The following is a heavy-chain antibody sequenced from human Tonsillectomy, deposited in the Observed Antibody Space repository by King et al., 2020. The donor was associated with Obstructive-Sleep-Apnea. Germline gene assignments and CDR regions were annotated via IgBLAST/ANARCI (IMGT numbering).Heavy chain of an antibody. D-gene: IGHD3-3*01. V-gene: IGHV1-18*04. J-gene: IGHJ6*02. Sequence: QLVQSGAEVKKPGASVKVSCKASGYTFTSYGISWVRQAPGQGLEWMGWISAYNGNTNYAQKLQGRVTMTTDTSTSTAYMELRSLRSDDTAVYYCARDMDRFLEWLHHYYYGMDVWGQGTTVTVSS. CDR2: ISAYNGNT. CDR1: GYTFTSYG. CDR3: ARDMDRFLEWLHHYYYGMDV.